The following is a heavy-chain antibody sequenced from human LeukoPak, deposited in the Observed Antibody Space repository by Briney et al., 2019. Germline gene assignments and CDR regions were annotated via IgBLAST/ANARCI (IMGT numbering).Heavy chain of an antibody. Sequence: SVKVSCKASGGTFSSYAISWMRQAPGQGLEWMGGITPIFGTANYAQKFQGRVTITTDESTSTAYMELSSLRSEDTAVYYCARDHGGGSGWLNVPDYWGQGTLVTVSS. J-gene: IGHJ4*02. V-gene: IGHV1-69*05. D-gene: IGHD6-19*01. CDR2: ITPIFGTA. CDR3: ARDHGGGSGWLNVPDY. CDR1: GGTFSSYA.